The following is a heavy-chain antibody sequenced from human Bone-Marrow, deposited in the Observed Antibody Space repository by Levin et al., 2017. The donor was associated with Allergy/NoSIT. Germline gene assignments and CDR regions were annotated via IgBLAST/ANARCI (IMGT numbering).Heavy chain of an antibody. CDR1: GDSINNYY. D-gene: IGHD1-1*01. CDR2: ISYSGTT. V-gene: IGHV4-59*01. Sequence: SETLSLTCIVSGDSINNYYWSWIRQPPGKGPEWIGYISYSGTTNYNPSLESRVTISLDTSPKQFSLKLASVTAADTAVYFCARGMTTNDRHDSWGQGILVTVSS. CDR3: ARGMTTNDRHDS. J-gene: IGHJ4*02.